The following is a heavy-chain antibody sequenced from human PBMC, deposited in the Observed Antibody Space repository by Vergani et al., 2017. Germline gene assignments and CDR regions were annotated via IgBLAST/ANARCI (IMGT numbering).Heavy chain of an antibody. Sequence: QVQLQESGPGLVKSSETLSLTCSVSGGSMSGYYWSWIRQPPGKGLEWIGCISYSGSTNYNPSLKSRPHISVDTSKNQFSLNLSSVTATDTAVYYCARFYGSGSNPPVSYGMDVWGQGTTVTVSS. CDR3: ARFYGSGSNPPVSYGMDV. CDR2: ISYSGST. J-gene: IGHJ6*02. V-gene: IGHV4-59*08. D-gene: IGHD3-10*01. CDR1: GGSMSGYY.